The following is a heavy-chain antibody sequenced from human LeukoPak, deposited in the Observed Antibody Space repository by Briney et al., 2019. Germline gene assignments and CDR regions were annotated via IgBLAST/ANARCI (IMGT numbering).Heavy chain of an antibody. V-gene: IGHV3-64*05. CDR2: ISGDGAST. CDR3: VYQVQGVVQ. CDR1: GFTFSSYV. Sequence: GGSLRLSCSASGFTFSSYVMHWVRRAPGKGLEYVSGISGDGASTYYADSVKGRFTISRDNSKSTLYVQMTSLRAEDTAVYYCVYQVQGVVQWGQGTLVTVSS. D-gene: IGHD3-3*01. J-gene: IGHJ4*02.